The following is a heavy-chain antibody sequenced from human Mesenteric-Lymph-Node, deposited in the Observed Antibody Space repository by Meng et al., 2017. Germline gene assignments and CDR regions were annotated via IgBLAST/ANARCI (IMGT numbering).Heavy chain of an antibody. CDR2: ISYDGSNK. J-gene: IGHJ4*02. V-gene: IGHV3-30*04. CDR1: GFTFSSYA. Sequence: GESLKISCAASGFTFSSYAMHWVRQAPGKGLEWVAVISYDGSNKYYADSVKGRFTISRDNSKNTLYLQMNSLRAEDTAVYYCARAASFDYWGQGTLVTVSS. CDR3: ARAASFDY.